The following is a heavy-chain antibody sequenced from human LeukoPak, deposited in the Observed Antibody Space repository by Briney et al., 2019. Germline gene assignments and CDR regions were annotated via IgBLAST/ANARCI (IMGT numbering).Heavy chain of an antibody. D-gene: IGHD2-21*02. V-gene: IGHV3-21*04. CDR2: ISSSSSYI. Sequence: GGSLRLSCAASGFTFSSYSMNWVRQAPGKGLEWVSSISSSSSYIYYADSVKGRFTISRDNAKNSLYLQMNSLRAEDTAVYYCASCGGGDPSLDAFDIWGQGTMVTVSS. J-gene: IGHJ3*02. CDR1: GFTFSSYS. CDR3: ASCGGGDPSLDAFDI.